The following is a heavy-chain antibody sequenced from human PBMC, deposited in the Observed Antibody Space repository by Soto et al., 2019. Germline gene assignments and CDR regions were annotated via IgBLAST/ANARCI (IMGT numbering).Heavy chain of an antibody. CDR3: ARGPGYPHRWFDP. D-gene: IGHD2-2*01. Sequence: EVQLVESGGGLIQPGGSLRLSCAASGFTVSSNYMSWVRQAPGKGLEWVSVIYSGGSTYYADSVKGRFTISRDNSKNTLYLQMNSLRAEETAVYYCARGPGYPHRWFDPWGQGTLVTVSS. CDR1: GFTVSSNY. V-gene: IGHV3-53*01. J-gene: IGHJ5*02. CDR2: IYSGGST.